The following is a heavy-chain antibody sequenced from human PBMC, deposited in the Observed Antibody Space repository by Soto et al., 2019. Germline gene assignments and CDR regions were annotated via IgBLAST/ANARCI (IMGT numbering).Heavy chain of an antibody. CDR2: IIPIFGTA. CDR1: GGTFSSYA. Sequence: QVQLVQSGAEVKKPGSSVKVSCKASGGTFSSYAISWVRQAPGQWLEWMGGIIPIFGTANYAQKFQGRVTINADESTSTAYMELSSLRSEDTAVYYCARGGYSGYPVGWFDPWGQGTLVTVSS. V-gene: IGHV1-69*01. D-gene: IGHD5-12*01. CDR3: ARGGYSGYPVGWFDP. J-gene: IGHJ5*02.